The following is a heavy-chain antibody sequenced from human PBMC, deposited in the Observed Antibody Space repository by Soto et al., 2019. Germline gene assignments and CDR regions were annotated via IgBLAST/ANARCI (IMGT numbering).Heavy chain of an antibody. V-gene: IGHV3-23*01. D-gene: IGHD6-19*01. CDR1: GFTFSSYA. J-gene: IGHJ6*02. Sequence: GGSLRLSCAASGFTFSSYAMSWVRQAPGKGLEWVSAISGSGGSTYYADSVKGRFTISRDNAKNSLYLQMNSLRAEDTAVYYCARDRPIAVAGNPKDYYYGMDVWGQGTTVTVSS. CDR2: ISGSGGST. CDR3: ARDRPIAVAGNPKDYYYGMDV.